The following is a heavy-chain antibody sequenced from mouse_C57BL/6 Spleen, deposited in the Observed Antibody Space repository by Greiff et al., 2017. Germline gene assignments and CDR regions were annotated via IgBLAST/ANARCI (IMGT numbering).Heavy chain of an antibody. V-gene: IGHV14-1*01. Sequence: VHVKQSGAELVRPGASVKLSCTASGFNIKDYYMHWVKQRPEQGLEWIGRIDPEDGDTEYAPKFQGKATMTADTSSNTAYLQLSSLTSEDTAVYYCTIYYGNYGAMDYWGQGTSVTVSS. J-gene: IGHJ4*01. CDR3: TIYYGNYGAMDY. CDR1: GFNIKDYY. CDR2: IDPEDGDT. D-gene: IGHD2-1*01.